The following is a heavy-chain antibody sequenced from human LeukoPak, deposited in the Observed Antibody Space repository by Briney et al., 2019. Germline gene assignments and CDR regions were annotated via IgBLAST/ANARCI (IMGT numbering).Heavy chain of an antibody. CDR3: ARGLDFGYTDVVPFDF. CDR1: GYFFTGYY. J-gene: IGHJ4*02. Sequence: ASVKVSCKASGYFFTGYYMHWVRQAPGQGLEWMGWINPNSGDTKYAQNFQGRVTMTRDLSISTAYMDLTRLRSGDTAVYYCARGLDFGYTDVVPFDFWSQGTLVTVSS. V-gene: IGHV1-2*02. CDR2: INPNSGDT. D-gene: IGHD5-18*01.